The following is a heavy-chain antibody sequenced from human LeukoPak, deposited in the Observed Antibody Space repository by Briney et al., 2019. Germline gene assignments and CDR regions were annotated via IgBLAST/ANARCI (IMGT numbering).Heavy chain of an antibody. Sequence: SETLSLTCAVYGGSFSGYYWSWIRQPPGKGLEWIGEINHSGSTNYNPSLKSRVTISVDTSKNQFSLKLSSVTAADTAVYYCARGQVAGASFDYWGQGTLVTVSS. CDR3: ARGQVAGASFDY. V-gene: IGHV4-34*01. CDR1: GGSFSGYY. J-gene: IGHJ4*02. D-gene: IGHD1-26*01. CDR2: INHSGST.